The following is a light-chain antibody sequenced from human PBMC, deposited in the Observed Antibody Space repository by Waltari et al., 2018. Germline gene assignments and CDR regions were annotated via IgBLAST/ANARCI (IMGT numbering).Light chain of an antibody. CDR3: QQYNNWLT. V-gene: IGKV3-15*01. J-gene: IGKJ4*01. Sequence: EIVMTQSPATLSVSPGERATLSCSASQSVSSSLAWYQQKPGQAPRLLIYSASTRATGIPARFSGSGSGTEFTLTIGRLEPEDFAVYYCQQYNNWLTFGGGTKVEIK. CDR1: QSVSSS. CDR2: SAS.